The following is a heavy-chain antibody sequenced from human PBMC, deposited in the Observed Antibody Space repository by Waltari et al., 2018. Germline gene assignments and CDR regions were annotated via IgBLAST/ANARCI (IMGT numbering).Heavy chain of an antibody. CDR2: INHSGST. CDR1: GGSFSGYY. Sequence: QVQLQQWGAGLLKPSETLSLTCAVYGGSFSGYYWSWIRQPPGKGLEWIGEINHSGSTNYNPSLKSRVTISVDTSKNQFSLKLSSVTAADTAVYYCARGSTDYDILTGYYNPGYFDLWGRGTLVTVSS. CDR3: ARGSTDYDILTGYYNPGYFDL. J-gene: IGHJ2*01. V-gene: IGHV4-34*01. D-gene: IGHD3-9*01.